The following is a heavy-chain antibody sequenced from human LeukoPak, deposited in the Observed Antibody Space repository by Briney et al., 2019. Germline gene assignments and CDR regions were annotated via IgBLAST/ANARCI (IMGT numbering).Heavy chain of an antibody. CDR1: GCTFSSDT. J-gene: IGHJ4*02. V-gene: IGHV3-30-3*01. Sequence: PGGSLRLSCAASGCTFSSDTMHSVRQAPGKGLEGVAFISSDGSNTYYADSVKDRFTISRDNSKNTLYLQMNSLRAEDTAVYYCARLWGAMVQTRGDYWGQGTLVTVSS. CDR3: ARLWGAMVQTRGDY. D-gene: IGHD5-18*01. CDR2: ISSDGSNT.